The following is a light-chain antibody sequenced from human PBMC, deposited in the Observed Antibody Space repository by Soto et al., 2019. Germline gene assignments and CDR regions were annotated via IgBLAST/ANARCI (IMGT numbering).Light chain of an antibody. Sequence: DIQMTQSPSTLSASVGDRVTITCRASQSVSVWLAWYQQKPGKAPKLLIYKASSLESGVPSRFSGSGSETEFTLTIRSLQPDDFATYYCQQYKTYSWTFGQGTQVEIK. CDR1: QSVSVW. J-gene: IGKJ1*01. V-gene: IGKV1-5*03. CDR3: QQYKTYSWT. CDR2: KAS.